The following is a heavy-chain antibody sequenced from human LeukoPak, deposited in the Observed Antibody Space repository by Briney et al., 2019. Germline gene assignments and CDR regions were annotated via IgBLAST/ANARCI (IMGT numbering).Heavy chain of an antibody. Sequence: SETLSLTCTVSGGSISSSSYYWGWIRQPPGKGLEWIGSIYYSGSTYYNPSLKSRVTISVDTSKNQFSLKLSSVTAADTAVYYCARGNYYDSSGYYYYWGQGTLVTVSS. CDR2: IYYSGST. CDR3: ARGNYYDSSGYYYY. D-gene: IGHD3-22*01. CDR1: GGSISSSSYY. J-gene: IGHJ4*02. V-gene: IGHV4-39*07.